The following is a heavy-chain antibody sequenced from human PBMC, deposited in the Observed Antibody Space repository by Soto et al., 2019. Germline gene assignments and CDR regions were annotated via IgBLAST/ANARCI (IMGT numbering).Heavy chain of an antibody. V-gene: IGHV1-69*01. Sequence: QVQLVQSGAEVKKPGSSVKVSCKASGGSFSGQRASWLRQAPGQRLEWMGGIIPMFRTTNYARKFQGRLTITADGSTNTASMELTSLTSEDTAIYYCANEPNWGQGTLVTVSS. J-gene: IGHJ4*02. CDR1: GGSFSGQR. CDR3: ANEPN. CDR2: IIPMFRTT.